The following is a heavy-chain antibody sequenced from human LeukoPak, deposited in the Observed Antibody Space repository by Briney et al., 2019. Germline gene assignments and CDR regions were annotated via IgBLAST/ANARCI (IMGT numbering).Heavy chain of an antibody. Sequence: GGSLRLSCAASGFTFSSFAMNWVRQAPGKGLEWVSTMSGDATSTYYADSVKGRFTISRDNSKTTLLLQMNSLRAEDTAVYYCAKRTSGSSWYSSDSWGQGTLVTVSS. V-gene: IGHV3-23*01. J-gene: IGHJ4*02. CDR3: AKRTSGSSWYSSDS. CDR1: GFTFSSFA. D-gene: IGHD6-13*01. CDR2: MSGDATST.